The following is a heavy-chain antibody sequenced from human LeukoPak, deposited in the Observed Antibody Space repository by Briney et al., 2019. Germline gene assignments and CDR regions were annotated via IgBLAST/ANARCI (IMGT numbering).Heavy chain of an antibody. CDR3: ARYYGDSGSQYYFDY. V-gene: IGHV3-15*01. Sequence: GGSLRLSCAASGFTFSDAWMSWVRQAPGKGLEWVGRIKSKTDGGTTDYAAPVKGRFTISRDDSKNTLYLQMNSLKIEDTAVCYCARYYGDSGSQYYFDYWGQGTLVTVSS. CDR2: IKSKTDGGTT. D-gene: IGHD3-22*01. CDR1: GFTFSDAW. J-gene: IGHJ4*02.